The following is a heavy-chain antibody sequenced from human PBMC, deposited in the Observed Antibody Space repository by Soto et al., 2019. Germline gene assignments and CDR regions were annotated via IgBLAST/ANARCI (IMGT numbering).Heavy chain of an antibody. CDR1: GASVSGDGSY. CDR2: IHNSGST. Sequence: QVQLQESGPGLVKPSQTLSLTCLVSGASVSGDGSYCSWIRQHPGKGLEFIGYIHNSGSTYSNPSLETRVAMSIDTSKNQFSLRLSSVTAADSAVYFCTRDLGSEQWFFDNWGQGILVTVSS. V-gene: IGHV4-31*03. CDR3: TRDLGSEQWFFDN. J-gene: IGHJ4*02. D-gene: IGHD6-19*01.